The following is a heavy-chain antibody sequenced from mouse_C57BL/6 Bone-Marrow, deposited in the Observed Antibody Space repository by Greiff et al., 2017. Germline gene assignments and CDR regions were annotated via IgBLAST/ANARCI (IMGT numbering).Heavy chain of an antibody. V-gene: IGHV3-6*01. CDR1: GYSITSGYY. J-gene: IGHJ3*01. CDR3: ARDLAWFAY. CDR2: ISYDGSH. Sequence: EVQLQQSGPGLVKPSQSLSLTCSVTGYSITSGYYWNWIRQFPGNKLEWMGYISYDGSHNYNPSLKNRISITRDTSKNQFFLKLNSVTTEDTATYYCARDLAWFAYWGQGTLVTVSA.